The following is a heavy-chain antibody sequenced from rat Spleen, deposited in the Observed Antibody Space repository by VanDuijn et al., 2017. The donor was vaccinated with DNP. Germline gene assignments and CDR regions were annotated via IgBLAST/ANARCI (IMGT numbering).Heavy chain of an antibody. D-gene: IGHD1-11*01. CDR3: AKDMMGSTTGVMDA. CDR2: ITNTGDST. V-gene: IGHV5-31*01. Sequence: EVQLVESGGGPVQPGRSLKLSCVASGFIFSNYWMTWIRQAPGKGLEWVASITNTGDSTYYSDSVKGRFSISRDNAKSTLYLQMDSLRSEDTATYYCAKDMMGSTTGVMDAWGQGTLVTVSS. CDR1: GFIFSNYW. J-gene: IGHJ3*01.